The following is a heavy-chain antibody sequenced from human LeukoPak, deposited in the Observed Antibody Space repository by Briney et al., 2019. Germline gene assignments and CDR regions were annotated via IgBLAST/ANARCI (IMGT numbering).Heavy chain of an antibody. D-gene: IGHD3-10*01. CDR3: VRDNKFGRSYWFDP. CDR1: GFTFSSYW. Sequence: GGSLRLSCVASGFTFSSYWMHWVRQAPGKGLVWVSRTDNDGSSTSYAGSVKGRFTISRDNAKNTLYLQMNSLRDEDTAVYYCVRDNKFGRSYWFDPWGQGTPVTVSS. CDR2: TDNDGSST. J-gene: IGHJ5*02. V-gene: IGHV3-74*01.